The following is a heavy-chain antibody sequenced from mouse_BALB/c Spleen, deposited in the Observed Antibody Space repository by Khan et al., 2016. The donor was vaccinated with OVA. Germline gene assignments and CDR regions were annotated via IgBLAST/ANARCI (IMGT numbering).Heavy chain of an antibody. J-gene: IGHJ4*01. CDR3: ARENYYGSSHYAMDY. CDR1: GYTFTSYW. V-gene: IGHV1S41*01. D-gene: IGHD1-1*01. Sequence: DLVKPGASVKLSCKASGYTFTSYWINWIKQRPGQGLERIGRISPGSGTPYYNEMFKGKATLTVDTSSSTAYIQLSSLSSEDSAVYFCARENYYGSSHYAMDYWGQGPSVTASS. CDR2: ISPGSGTP.